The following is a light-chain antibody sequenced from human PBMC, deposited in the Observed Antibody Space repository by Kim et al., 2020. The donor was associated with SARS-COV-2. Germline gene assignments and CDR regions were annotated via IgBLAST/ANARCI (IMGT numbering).Light chain of an antibody. CDR3: QKCDSAPWT. J-gene: IGKJ1*01. CDR2: AAS. V-gene: IGKV1-27*01. Sequence: ASVGDRVTITCRASKDISNYLAWVQLKPGKAPKLLIYAASALQPGVPSRFSGSGSGTDFTLTVTSLQPEDVATYYCQKCDSAPWTFGQGTKVDIK. CDR1: KDISNY.